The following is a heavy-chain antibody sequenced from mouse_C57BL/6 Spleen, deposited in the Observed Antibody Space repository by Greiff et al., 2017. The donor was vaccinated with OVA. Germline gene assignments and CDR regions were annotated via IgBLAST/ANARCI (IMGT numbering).Heavy chain of an antibody. CDR3: ARWGTRAYYYAMDY. Sequence: VQLQQSGPELVKPGASVKISCKASGYSFTDYNMNWVQQSNGKSLEWIGVINPNYGTTSYNQKFKGKATLTVDQSSSTAYMQLNSLTSEDSAVYYCARWGTRAYYYAMDYWGQGTSVTVSS. J-gene: IGHJ4*01. CDR1: GYSFTDYN. D-gene: IGHD3-1*01. CDR2: INPNYGTT. V-gene: IGHV1-39*01.